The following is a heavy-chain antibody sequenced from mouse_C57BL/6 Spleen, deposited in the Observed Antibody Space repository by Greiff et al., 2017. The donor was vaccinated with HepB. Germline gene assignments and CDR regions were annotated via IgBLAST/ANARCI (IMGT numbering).Heavy chain of an antibody. CDR2: IYPRSGNT. V-gene: IGHV1-81*01. CDR3: ARPPIYYDYDAGFAY. J-gene: IGHJ3*01. Sequence: VQLQQSGAELARPGASVKLSCKASGYTFTSYGISWVKQRTGQGLEWIGEIYPRSGNTYYNEKFKGKATLTADKSSSTAYMELRSLTSEDSAVYFCARPPIYYDYDAGFAYWGQGTLVTVSA. D-gene: IGHD2-4*01. CDR1: GYTFTSYG.